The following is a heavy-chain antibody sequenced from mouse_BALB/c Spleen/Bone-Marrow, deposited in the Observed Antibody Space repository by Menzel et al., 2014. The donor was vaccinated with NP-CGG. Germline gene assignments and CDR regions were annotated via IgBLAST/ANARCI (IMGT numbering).Heavy chain of an antibody. CDR2: IYPGDGDT. CDR3: TRSTATFDY. J-gene: IGHJ2*01. Sequence: QVQLQQSGAELVRPGSSVKISCKTSGYAFSAYWMNWVKQRPGQGLEWIGQIYPGDGDTNYNGKFKGKATLTADKSSSTAYMQLSSLTSEDSAVYFCTRSTATFDYWGQGATLTVSS. CDR1: GYAFSAYW. V-gene: IGHV1-80*01. D-gene: IGHD1-2*01.